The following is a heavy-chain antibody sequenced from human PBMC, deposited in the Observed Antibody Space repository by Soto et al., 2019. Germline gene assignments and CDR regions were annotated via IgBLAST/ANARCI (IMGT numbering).Heavy chain of an antibody. J-gene: IGHJ6*02. D-gene: IGHD3-22*01. CDR1: GFTFSGFS. Sequence: LRLSCAASGFTFSGFSMNWVRQAPGKGLEWVSYITSSSSTIYYADSVKGRFTISRDNGENSLHLQMNSLRGEDTAVYYCARVRIVAASKLYGMDVWGQGTTVTVSS. CDR3: ARVRIVAASKLYGMDV. V-gene: IGHV3-48*01. CDR2: ITSSSSTI.